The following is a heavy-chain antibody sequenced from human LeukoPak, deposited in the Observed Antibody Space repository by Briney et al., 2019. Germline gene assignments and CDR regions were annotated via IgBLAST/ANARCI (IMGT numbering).Heavy chain of an antibody. CDR2: INHSGST. D-gene: IGHD1-26*01. CDR1: GGSFSGYY. Sequence: PSETLSLTCAVYGGSFSGYYWSWIRQPPGKGLEWIGEINHSGSTNYNPSLKSRVTISVDTSKNQFSLKLRSVTAADTAVYYCARGLPSGPWGQGTLVTVSS. V-gene: IGHV4-34*01. CDR3: ARGLPSGP. J-gene: IGHJ5*02.